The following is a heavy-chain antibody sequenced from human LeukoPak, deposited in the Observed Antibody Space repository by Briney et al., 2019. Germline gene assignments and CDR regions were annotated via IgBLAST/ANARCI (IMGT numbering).Heavy chain of an antibody. CDR1: GYSFTSYD. V-gene: IGHV1-8*01. CDR3: ARVNGAVDY. CDR2: MNPNSGNT. J-gene: IGHJ4*02. Sequence: ASVKVSCKASGYSFTSYDINWLRQATGQGLEWMGWMNPNSGNTGYAQKFQGRVTMTMDPSISTAYMELSSLRSEDTAVYYCARVNGAVDYWGQGTLVTVSS. D-gene: IGHD1-26*01.